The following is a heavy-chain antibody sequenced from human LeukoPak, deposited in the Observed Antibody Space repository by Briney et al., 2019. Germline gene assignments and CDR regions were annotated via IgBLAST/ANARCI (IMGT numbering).Heavy chain of an antibody. CDR2: IYYSGST. CDR3: ARDPTSYNYGQEDY. D-gene: IGHD5-18*01. CDR1: GGSISSSSYY. V-gene: IGHV4-39*01. J-gene: IGHJ4*02. Sequence: KTSETLSLTCTVSGGSISSSSYYWGWIRRPPGKGLEWIGSIYYSGSTYYNPSLKSRVTISVDTSKNQFSLKLSSVTAADTAVYYCARDPTSYNYGQEDYWGQGTLVTVSS.